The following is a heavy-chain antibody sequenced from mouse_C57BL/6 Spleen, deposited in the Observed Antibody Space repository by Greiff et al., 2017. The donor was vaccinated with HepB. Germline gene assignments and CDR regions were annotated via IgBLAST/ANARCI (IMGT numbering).Heavy chain of an antibody. V-gene: IGHV1-64*01. CDR1: GYTFTSYW. CDR3: ARSLGAQALC. CDR2: IHPNSGST. Sequence: VQLQQPGAELVKPGASVKLSCKASGYTFTSYWMHWVKQRPGQGLEWIGMIHPNSGSTNYNEKFKSKATLTVDKSSSTAYMQLSILTSEDSAVYYCARSLGAQALCWGQGTTLTVSS. J-gene: IGHJ2*01. D-gene: IGHD3-2*02.